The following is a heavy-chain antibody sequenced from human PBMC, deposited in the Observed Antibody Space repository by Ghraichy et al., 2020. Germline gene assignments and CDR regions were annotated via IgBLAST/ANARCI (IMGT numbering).Heavy chain of an antibody. CDR1: GFTFSSYS. V-gene: IGHV3-21*01. Sequence: GGSLRLSCAASGFTFSSYSMNWVRQAPGKGLEWVSSISSSSSYIYYADSVKGRFTISRDNAKNSLYLQMNSLRAEDTAVYYCARDLEAPSLSDYVWGSYLSLYYYYGMDVWGQGTTVTVSS. J-gene: IGHJ6*02. D-gene: IGHD3-16*02. CDR2: ISSSSSYI. CDR3: ARDLEAPSLSDYVWGSYLSLYYYYGMDV.